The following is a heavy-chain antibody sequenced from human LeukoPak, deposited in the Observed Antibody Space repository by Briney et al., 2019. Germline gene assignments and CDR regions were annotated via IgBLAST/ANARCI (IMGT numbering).Heavy chain of an antibody. J-gene: IGHJ4*02. CDR1: GFTFSTYS. V-gene: IGHV3-21*01. CDR3: ARDRGLYDSNGYYWGNYFDY. D-gene: IGHD3-22*01. Sequence: GGSLRLSCAASGFTFSTYSMNWVRQAPGKGLEWVSSISGSSSYIYHADSVTGRLTISRDNAKKSLFLQMNSLRAEDTAVYYCARDRGLYDSNGYYWGNYFDYWGQGTLVTVSS. CDR2: ISGSSSYI.